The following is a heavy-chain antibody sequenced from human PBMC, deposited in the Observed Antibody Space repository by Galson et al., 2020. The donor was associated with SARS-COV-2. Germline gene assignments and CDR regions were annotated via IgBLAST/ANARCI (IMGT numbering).Heavy chain of an antibody. CDR2: SKNRRKSYTT. V-gene: IGHV3-72*01. D-gene: IGHD2-15*01. Sequence: TGGSLRLSCAASGFTLSDHYVDWVRQAPGKGLEWVGRSKNRRKSYTTEYAASVKGRLTISRADSKNSLYLHMNSLKTEVTAVYSCVRWTDGRADYWGQGTLVGVSS. CDR1: GFTLSDHY. J-gene: IGHJ4*02. CDR3: VRWTDGRADY.